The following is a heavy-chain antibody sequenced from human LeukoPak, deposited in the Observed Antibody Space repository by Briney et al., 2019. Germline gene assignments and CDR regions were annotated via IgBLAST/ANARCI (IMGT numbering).Heavy chain of an antibody. CDR1: GFAFSDHY. D-gene: IGHD1-14*01. CDR3: ARGFRSFDS. Sequence: GGSLRLSCAVSGFAFSDHYMDWVRQAPGKGLEWVGRTRNKANGYTTICAASVKGRFTVSRDESKNSLYLQMNSLRTEDTAVYYCARGFRSFDSWGQGTLVTVSS. J-gene: IGHJ4*02. V-gene: IGHV3-72*01. CDR2: TRNKANGYTT.